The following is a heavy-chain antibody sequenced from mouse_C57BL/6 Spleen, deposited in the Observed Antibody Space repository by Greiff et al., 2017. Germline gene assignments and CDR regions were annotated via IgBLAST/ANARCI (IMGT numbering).Heavy chain of an antibody. V-gene: IGHV1-69*01. CDR2: IDASDSYT. CDR3: AREGVDSFAY. Sequence: VKLVESGAELVMPGASLKLSCTASGFTFTSYWMHWVKQTPGQGLEWIAEIDASDSYTYYNQKFKGQSTLTVDKSYSTYYMQLSSLTSEDSAGYYCAREGVDSFAYWGKGTLVTVSA. J-gene: IGHJ3*01. CDR1: GFTFTSYW.